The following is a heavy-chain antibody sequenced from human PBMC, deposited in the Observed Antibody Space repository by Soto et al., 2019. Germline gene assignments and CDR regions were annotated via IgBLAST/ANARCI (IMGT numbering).Heavy chain of an antibody. CDR1: GYTFTNYW. J-gene: IGHJ5*01. V-gene: IGHV5-51*01. CDR3: ASNAPYDP. Sequence: GESLKNSCKGSGYTFTNYWIGWVRQRPGKGLEWMGIIYPHDSDTGYSPSFKGQVTISADKSINTAYLHWSRLKASDTAMYYCASNAPYDPWGQGTLVTVSS. CDR2: IYPHDSDT.